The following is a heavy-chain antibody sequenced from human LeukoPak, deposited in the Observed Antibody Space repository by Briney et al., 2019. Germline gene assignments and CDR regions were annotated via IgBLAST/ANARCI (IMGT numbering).Heavy chain of an antibody. V-gene: IGHV4-59*12. Sequence: SETLSLTCTVSGGSISSYYWSWIRQPPGKGLEWIGYIYYSGSTNYNPSLKSRVTISVDTSKNQFSLKLSSVTAADTAVYYCARERGGAADYYYYYMDVWGKGTTVTVSS. D-gene: IGHD2-15*01. J-gene: IGHJ6*03. CDR1: GGSISSYY. CDR2: IYYSGST. CDR3: ARERGGAADYYYYYMDV.